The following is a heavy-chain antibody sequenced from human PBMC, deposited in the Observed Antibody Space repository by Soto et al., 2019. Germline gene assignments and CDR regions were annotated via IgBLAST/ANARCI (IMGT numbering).Heavy chain of an antibody. Sequence: ASVKVSCKVSGYTLTELSMHWVRQAPGKGLEWMGGFDPEDGETIYAQKFQGRVTMTEDTSTDTAYMELSSLRSEDTAVYYCATAGKIAAADRVWDNWFDPWGQGTLVTVSS. J-gene: IGHJ5*02. D-gene: IGHD6-13*01. CDR3: ATAGKIAAADRVWDNWFDP. CDR1: GYTLTELS. V-gene: IGHV1-24*01. CDR2: FDPEDGET.